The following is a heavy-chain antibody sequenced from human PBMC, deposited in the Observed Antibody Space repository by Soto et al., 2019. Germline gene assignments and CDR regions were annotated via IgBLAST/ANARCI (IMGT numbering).Heavy chain of an antibody. CDR3: AKNQGVELVPLATVDWFDP. CDR2: ISGSGFKK. Sequence: GGSLRLSCASSGFIFENFSMSWFRQAPGKGLEWISSISGSGFKKYYADSVKGRFTISRDNSKSTVYLELNNLSAEDTAVYHCAKNQGVELVPLATVDWFDPWGQGSVVTVSS. D-gene: IGHD1-26*01. V-gene: IGHV3-23*01. J-gene: IGHJ5*02. CDR1: GFIFENFS.